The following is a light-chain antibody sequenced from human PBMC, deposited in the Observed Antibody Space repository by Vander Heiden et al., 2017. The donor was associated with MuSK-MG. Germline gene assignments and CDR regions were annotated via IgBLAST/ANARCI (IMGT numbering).Light chain of an antibody. Sequence: DTQITHSPSSLSASVGDRVTITCQASQDISNYLNWYQQKPGKAPKLLIYDASNLETGVPSRFSGSGSGTDFTFTISSLQPEDIATYYCQQYYNPPSYTFGQGTKLEIK. CDR3: QQYYNPPSYT. CDR2: DAS. V-gene: IGKV1-33*01. J-gene: IGKJ2*01. CDR1: QDISNY.